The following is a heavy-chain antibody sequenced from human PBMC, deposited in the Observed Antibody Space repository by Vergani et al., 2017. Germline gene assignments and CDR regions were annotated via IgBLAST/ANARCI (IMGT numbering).Heavy chain of an antibody. D-gene: IGHD2-2*01. CDR2: IYYSGST. Sequence: QVQLQESGPGLVKPSETLSLTCTVSGGSISSYYWSWIRQPPGKGLEWIGYIYYSGSTNYNPSLKSRVTISVDTSKNQFALQLSSVTAADTAVYYCARGGGFDCSSTSCYYVYYYYYMDVWGKGTTVTVSS. V-gene: IGHV4-59*01. J-gene: IGHJ6*03. CDR1: GGSISSYY. CDR3: ARGGGFDCSSTSCYYVYYYYYMDV.